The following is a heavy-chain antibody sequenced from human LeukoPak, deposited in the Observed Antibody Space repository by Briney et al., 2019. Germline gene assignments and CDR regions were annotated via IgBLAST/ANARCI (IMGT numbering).Heavy chain of an antibody. D-gene: IGHD1-26*01. CDR1: GFIFSKYW. Sequence: PGGSLRLSCAASGFIFSKYWMSWVRQAPGKGLEWVANIKQDGSEKYYVDSVKGRFTISRDNAKNSLYLQMNSLRAEDTAVYHCAKNHGSYYVFDYWGQGTLVTVSS. V-gene: IGHV3-7*01. CDR2: IKQDGSEK. J-gene: IGHJ4*02. CDR3: AKNHGSYYVFDY.